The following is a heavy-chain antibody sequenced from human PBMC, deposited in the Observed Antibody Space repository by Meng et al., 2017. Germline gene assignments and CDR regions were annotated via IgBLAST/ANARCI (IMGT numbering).Heavy chain of an antibody. CDR2: INHSGST. Sequence: QVQLQQWGAGLLKPSETRSLTCAVYGGSFSGYYWSWIRQPPGKGLEWIGEINHSGSTNYNPSLKSRVTISVDTSKNQFSLKLSSVTAADTAVYYCARAVYLRYFDYWGQGTLVTVSS. CDR3: ARAVYLRYFDY. V-gene: IGHV4-34*01. J-gene: IGHJ4*02. CDR1: GGSFSGYY. D-gene: IGHD2-8*01.